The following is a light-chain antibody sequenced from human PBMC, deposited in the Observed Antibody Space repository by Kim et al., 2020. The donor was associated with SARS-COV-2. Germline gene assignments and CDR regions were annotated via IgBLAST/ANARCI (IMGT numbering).Light chain of an antibody. CDR3: QSYDDSNQV. CDR2: EDN. Sequence: PGKTVTISCTRSSGSIASTDVQWYQQRPGSAPTTVIYEDNQRPSGVPDRFSGSIDSSSNSASLTISGLKTEDEADYFCQSYDDSNQVFGGGTKLTVL. CDR1: SGSIASTD. J-gene: IGLJ3*02. V-gene: IGLV6-57*03.